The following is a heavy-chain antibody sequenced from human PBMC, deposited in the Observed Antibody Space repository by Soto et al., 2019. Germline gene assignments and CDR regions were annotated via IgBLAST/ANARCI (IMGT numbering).Heavy chain of an antibody. D-gene: IGHD6-13*01. CDR1: GYSIISGYY. J-gene: IGHJ5*02. Sequence: SETLSLTYAVSGYSIISGYYCGCIRQPPGKGLEWIGSVHYSGSTYYNPSLKSRVTISIDTSKNQISLKLTSVTAADTAVYYCARVDNIVAVKWFDPWGQGTLVTVSS. CDR2: VHYSGST. CDR3: ARVDNIVAVKWFDP. V-gene: IGHV4-38-2*01.